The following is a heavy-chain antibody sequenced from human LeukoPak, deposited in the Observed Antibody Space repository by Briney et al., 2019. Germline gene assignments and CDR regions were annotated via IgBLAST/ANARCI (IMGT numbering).Heavy chain of an antibody. D-gene: IGHD3-10*02. J-gene: IGHJ6*04. V-gene: IGHV3-23*01. Sequence: GGSLRLSCAASGFTFSSYAMSWVRQAPGKGLEWVSAISGSGGSTYYADSVKGRFTISRDNAKNSLYLQMNSLRAGDTAVYYCAELGITMIGGVWGKGTTVTISS. CDR1: GFTFSSYA. CDR3: AELGITMIGGV. CDR2: ISGSGGST.